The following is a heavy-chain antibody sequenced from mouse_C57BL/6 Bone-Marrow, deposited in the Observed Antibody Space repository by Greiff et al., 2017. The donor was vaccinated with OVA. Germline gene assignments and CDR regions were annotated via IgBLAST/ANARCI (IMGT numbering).Heavy chain of an antibody. CDR3: ARGELTVTFYWYFDV. V-gene: IGHV1-72*01. CDR1: GYTFTSYW. Sequence: VQLQQPGAELVKPGASGKLSCKAPGYTFTSYWMHWVKQRPGRGLEGMGRIDPISGGTRNNEKSKSKATLTVNKPSSTAYMQLSSLTSEDSAVYYCARGELTVTFYWYFDVWGTGTTVTVSS. D-gene: IGHD4-1*01. J-gene: IGHJ1*03. CDR2: IDPISGGT.